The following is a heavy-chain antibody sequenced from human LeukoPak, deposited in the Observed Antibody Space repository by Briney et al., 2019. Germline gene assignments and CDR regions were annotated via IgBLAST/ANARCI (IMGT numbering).Heavy chain of an antibody. CDR2: IITNFGTT. Sequence: SVKVSCKASGYTFTSYAMNWVRQAPGQGLEWMGGIITNFGTTNYAQKYQGRVTITADESTSTVYMELSSLRSEDTAVYYCARPRTYYDFWRGYPPFDYWGQGTLVTVSS. J-gene: IGHJ4*02. V-gene: IGHV1-69*13. CDR3: ARPRTYYDFWRGYPPFDY. D-gene: IGHD3-3*01. CDR1: GYTFTSYA.